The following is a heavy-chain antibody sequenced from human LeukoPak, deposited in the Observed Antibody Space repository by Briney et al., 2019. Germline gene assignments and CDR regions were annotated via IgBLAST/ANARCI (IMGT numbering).Heavy chain of an antibody. CDR1: GGSISSGDYY. CDR2: IYYSGST. V-gene: IGHV4-30-4*08. Sequence: PSETLSLTCTVSGGSISSGDYYWSWIRQPPGKGLEWIGYIYYSGSTYYNPSLKSRVTISVDTSKNQFSLKLSSVPAADTAVYYCARYDYGGILFDYWGQGTLVTVSS. CDR3: ARYDYGGILFDY. D-gene: IGHD4-23*01. J-gene: IGHJ4*02.